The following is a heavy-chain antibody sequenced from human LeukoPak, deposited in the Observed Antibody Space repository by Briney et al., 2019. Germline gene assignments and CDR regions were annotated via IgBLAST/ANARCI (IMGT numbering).Heavy chain of an antibody. CDR2: IYDSGST. CDR1: GGSFSGYY. D-gene: IGHD3-16*01. J-gene: IGHJ5*02. CDR3: ARHYGP. Sequence: SETLSLTCAVYGGSFSGYYWSWIRQPPGKGLEWIGSIYDSGSTYYNPSLKSRVTISVDTSKNQFSLKLNSVTAADTAVYYCARHYGPWGQGTLVAVSS. V-gene: IGHV4-34*01.